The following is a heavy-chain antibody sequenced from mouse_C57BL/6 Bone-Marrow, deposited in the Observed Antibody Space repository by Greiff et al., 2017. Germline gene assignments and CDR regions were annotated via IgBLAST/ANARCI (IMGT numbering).Heavy chain of an antibody. J-gene: IGHJ1*03. V-gene: IGHV5-16*01. Sequence: EVKLMESEGGLVQPGSSMKLSCTASGFTFSDYYMAWVRQVPEKGLEWVANINYDGSSTYYLESLKSRFIISRDNAENILYLQMSSLKSEDTATYYCAREDRPWYFDVWGTGTTVTVSS. CDR3: AREDRPWYFDV. CDR2: INYDGSST. CDR1: GFTFSDYY.